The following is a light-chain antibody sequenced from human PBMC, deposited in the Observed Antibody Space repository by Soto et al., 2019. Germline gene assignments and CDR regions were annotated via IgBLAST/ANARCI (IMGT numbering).Light chain of an antibody. V-gene: IGLV2-14*01. CDR3: SSYTGRDTNGGTNV. Sequence: QSALTQPASVSGSPGQSITISCTGTSSDVGGYRYVSWYQQHPGKAPKLLIYEVSNRPSGVSNRFSGSKSGNTASLTISGVQAEDEADYYCSSYTGRDTNGGTNVFGTGTKVTVL. CDR1: SSDVGGYRY. CDR2: EVS. J-gene: IGLJ1*01.